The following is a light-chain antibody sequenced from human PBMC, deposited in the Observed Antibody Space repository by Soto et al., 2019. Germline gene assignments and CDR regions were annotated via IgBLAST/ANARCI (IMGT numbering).Light chain of an antibody. CDR1: LSVSGY. CDR2: DAS. CDR3: QQRSNWPLT. V-gene: IGKV3-11*01. Sequence: EIVLTQSPATLSLSPGERATLSCRASLSVSGYFAWYQQKPGQAPRLLIYDASNRATGIPARFSGSGSGTDFTLTISSLEPEDFAVYYCQQRSNWPLTFGGGTKVEIK. J-gene: IGKJ4*01.